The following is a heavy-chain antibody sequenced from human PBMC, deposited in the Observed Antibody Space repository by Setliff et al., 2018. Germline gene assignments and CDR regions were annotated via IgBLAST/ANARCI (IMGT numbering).Heavy chain of an antibody. Sequence: ASVKVSCKASGYTFTGHYMYWVRQAPGQGLEWMGRINPSSGATIYAQKFQGRVTMTSDTSISTAYMELGRLRSDDTAVYFCARDGGGDSDAFDIWGQGTMVTVPS. D-gene: IGHD3-16*01. J-gene: IGHJ3*02. CDR3: ARDGGGDSDAFDI. CDR2: INPSSGAT. V-gene: IGHV1-2*06. CDR1: GYTFTGHY.